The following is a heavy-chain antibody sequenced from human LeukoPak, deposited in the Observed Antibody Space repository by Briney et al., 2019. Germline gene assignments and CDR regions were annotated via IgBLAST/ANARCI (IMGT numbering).Heavy chain of an antibody. J-gene: IGHJ5*02. CDR3: ASVLTGYSSSFP. V-gene: IGHV3-66*02. D-gene: IGHD6-13*01. CDR1: GFTFRRNY. CDR2: IYSGGST. Sequence: GGSLRLSCATSGFTFRRNYISWIRQAPGKGLEWVSVIYSGGSTYYADSVKGRFTISRDNSKNTLYLQMNSLRAEDTAVYYCASVLTGYSSSFPWGQGTLVTVSS.